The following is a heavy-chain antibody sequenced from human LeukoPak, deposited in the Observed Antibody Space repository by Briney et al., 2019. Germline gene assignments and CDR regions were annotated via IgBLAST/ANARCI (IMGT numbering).Heavy chain of an antibody. CDR1: GFPFSSYI. CDR2: ISSSRTT. CDR3: ARDLEGSGSFYRPSYDY. J-gene: IGHJ4*02. D-gene: IGHD3-10*01. V-gene: IGHV3-48*01. Sequence: GGSLRLSCAASGFPFSSYIMNWVRQAPGGGLGWVSYISSSRTTSYGDSVKGRFTISRNNTKNSLYLQMNRLRAEDTAVYYCARDLEGSGSFYRPSYDYWGQGTLVTVSS.